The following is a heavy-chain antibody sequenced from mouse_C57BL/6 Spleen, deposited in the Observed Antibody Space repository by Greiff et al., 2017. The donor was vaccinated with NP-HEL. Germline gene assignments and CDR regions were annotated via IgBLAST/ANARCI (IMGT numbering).Heavy chain of an antibody. D-gene: IGHD2-4*01. Sequence: EVQLQQSGPELVKPGASVKISCKASGYTFTDYYMNWVKQSHGKSLEWIGDINPNNGGTSYNQKFKGKATLTVDKSSSTAYMELRSLTSEDSAVYYCARSPDYDAPWFAYWGQGTLVTVS. CDR1: GYTFTDYY. V-gene: IGHV1-26*01. CDR3: ARSPDYDAPWFAY. J-gene: IGHJ3*01. CDR2: INPNNGGT.